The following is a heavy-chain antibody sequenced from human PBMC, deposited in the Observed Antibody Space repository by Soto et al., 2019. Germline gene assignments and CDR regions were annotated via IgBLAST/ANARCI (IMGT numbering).Heavy chain of an antibody. CDR1: AGTFSSYA. V-gene: IGHV1-69*01. J-gene: IGHJ6*02. CDR3: ARSILVVISTGYYYSGMDV. D-gene: IGHD3-22*01. CDR2: IIPILGTQ. Sequence: QVQLVQSGAEVKKPGSSVKVSCKASAGTFSSYAISWVRQAPGQGLEWMGGIIPILGTQNYAQKFQGRVTVTADESTRTAYMELSSLRSEDTAVYYCARSILVVISTGYYYSGMDVWGQGTTVTVSS.